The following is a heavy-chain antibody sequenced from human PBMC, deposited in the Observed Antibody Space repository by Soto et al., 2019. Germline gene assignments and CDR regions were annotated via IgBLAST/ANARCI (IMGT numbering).Heavy chain of an antibody. CDR2: INPNSGDT. V-gene: IGHV1-2*02. CDR3: ASMASGRYSNFDS. CDR1: GYIFTGYY. J-gene: IGHJ4*02. Sequence: ASVKVSCKASGYIFTGYYMHWVRQAPGQGLEWMGWINPNSGDTNYAQKFQGRVTMTRDTSISTAYMDLSRLRSDDTAVYYCASMASGRYSNFDSWGQRTLVTVSS. D-gene: IGHD1-26*01.